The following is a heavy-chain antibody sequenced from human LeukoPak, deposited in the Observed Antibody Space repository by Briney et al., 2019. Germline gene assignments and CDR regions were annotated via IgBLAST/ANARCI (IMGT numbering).Heavy chain of an antibody. Sequence: GGSLRLSCAASGFTFSSYWMSWVRQAPGKGLEWVTSIKQDGSQKYYVDSVKGRFTISRDNAKNSLYLQMNSLRAEDTAVYYCARELWQWRYWGQGPWSPSPQ. CDR3: ARELWQWRY. J-gene: IGHJ4*02. V-gene: IGHV3-7*03. D-gene: IGHD6-19*01. CDR1: GFTFSSYW. CDR2: IKQDGSQK.